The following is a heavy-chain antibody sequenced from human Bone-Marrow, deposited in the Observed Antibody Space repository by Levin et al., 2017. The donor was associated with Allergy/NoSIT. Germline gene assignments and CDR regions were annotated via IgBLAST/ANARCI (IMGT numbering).Heavy chain of an antibody. CDR1: GESFSGYY. D-gene: IGHD3-16*02. Sequence: PSETLSLTCAVYGESFSGYYWTWIRQPPGKGLEWIGEIKPSGSTNYNPSLKSPVTISMDTSKNQFSLTLFSVTAADTAVYYCARGEPANYDYIWGNYRYTSEPYFDCWGPGTLVTVSS. V-gene: IGHV4-34*01. CDR2: IKPSGST. CDR3: ARGEPANYDYIWGNYRYTSEPYFDC. J-gene: IGHJ4*02.